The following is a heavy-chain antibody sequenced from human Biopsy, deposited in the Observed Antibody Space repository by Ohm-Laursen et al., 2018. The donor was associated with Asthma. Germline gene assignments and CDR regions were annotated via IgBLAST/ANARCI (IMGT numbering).Heavy chain of an antibody. CDR3: ARDLAGHCTSASCYGFDS. V-gene: IGHV4-61*08. J-gene: IGHJ5*01. CDR1: GGAIDSGAYY. D-gene: IGHD2-2*01. CDR2: VFYGGAT. Sequence: GTLSLTCTVSGGAIDSGAYYWSWIRQPPGKGLEWIGYVFYGGATNYNPSLKSRVTISVDTSKNQFFLRLSSVTAADTAVYYCARDLAGHCTSASCYGFDSWGQGAQVTVSS.